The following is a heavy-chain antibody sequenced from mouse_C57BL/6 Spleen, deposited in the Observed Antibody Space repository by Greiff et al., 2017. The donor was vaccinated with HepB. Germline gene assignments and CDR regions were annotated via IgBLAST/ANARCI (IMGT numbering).Heavy chain of an antibody. D-gene: IGHD3-2*02. CDR3: TTGTAQATRFAY. Sequence: EVQLQQSGAELVRPGASVKLSCTASGFNIKDYYMHWVKQRPEQGLEWIGRIDPEDGDTEYAPKFQGKATMTADTSSNTAYLQLSSLTSEDTAVYYCTTGTAQATRFAYWGQGTLVTVSA. V-gene: IGHV14-1*01. J-gene: IGHJ3*01. CDR1: GFNIKDYY. CDR2: IDPEDGDT.